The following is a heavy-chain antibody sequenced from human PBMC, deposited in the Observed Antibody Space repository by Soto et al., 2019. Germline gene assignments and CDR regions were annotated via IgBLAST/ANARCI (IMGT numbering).Heavy chain of an antibody. CDR3: ASALSPEDYGDYGVGIFDY. Sequence: ASVKVSCKASGGTFSSYSISWVQQAPGQGLEWMGGIIPIFGTANYAQKFQGGVTITADESTSTAYMELSSLRSEDTAVYYCASALSPEDYGDYGVGIFDYWGQGTLVTVSS. V-gene: IGHV1-69*13. CDR1: GGTFSSYS. J-gene: IGHJ4*02. CDR2: IIPIFGTA. D-gene: IGHD4-17*01.